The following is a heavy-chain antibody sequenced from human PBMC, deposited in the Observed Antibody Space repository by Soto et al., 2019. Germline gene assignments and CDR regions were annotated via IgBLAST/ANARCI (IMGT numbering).Heavy chain of an antibody. CDR3: ARTGIAAAGTFGWFDP. CDR2: IYYSGST. V-gene: IGHV4-39*01. Sequence: SETLSLTCTVSGGSISSSSYYWGWIRQPPGKGLEWIGSIYYSGSTYYNPSLKSRVTISVDTSKNQFSLKLSSVTAADTAVYYCARTGIAAAGTFGWFDPWGQGTLVTVSS. CDR1: GGSISSSSYY. D-gene: IGHD6-13*01. J-gene: IGHJ5*02.